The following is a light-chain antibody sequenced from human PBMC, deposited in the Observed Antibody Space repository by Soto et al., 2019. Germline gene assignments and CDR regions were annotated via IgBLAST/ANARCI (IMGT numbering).Light chain of an antibody. CDR3: CSYAGSSTLL. Sequence: QSALTQPASVSGSPGQSITISCTGTSSDVGNYNLVSWYQQHPGKAPRLMIYEVSKRPSGVSNRFSGSKSGNTASLTIFGLQAGDEADYYCCSYAGSSTLLFGGGTKLTVL. J-gene: IGLJ2*01. CDR2: EVS. CDR1: SSDVGNYNL. V-gene: IGLV2-23*02.